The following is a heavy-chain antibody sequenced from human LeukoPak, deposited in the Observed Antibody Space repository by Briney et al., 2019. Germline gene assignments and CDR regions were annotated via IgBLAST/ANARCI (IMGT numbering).Heavy chain of an antibody. J-gene: IGHJ4*02. D-gene: IGHD4-23*01. CDR2: INTDGSST. CDR1: GFTFSSYW. CDR3: ARDHGGKEFDY. V-gene: IGHV3-74*01. Sequence: GGSLRLSCAASGFTFSSYWMHWVRQAPGKGLVWVSRINTDGSSTSYADSVKGRFTISRDNAKNTLYLQMNSLRAEDTAVYYCARDHGGKEFDYWGQGTLVTVSS.